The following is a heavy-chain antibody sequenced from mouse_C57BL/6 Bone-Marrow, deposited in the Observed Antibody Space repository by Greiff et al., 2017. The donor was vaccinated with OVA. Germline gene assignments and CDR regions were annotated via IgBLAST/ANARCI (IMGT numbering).Heavy chain of an antibody. J-gene: IGHJ3*01. CDR3: ARYYSWFAY. CDR1: GYTFTSYW. CDR2: IDPSDSYT. D-gene: IGHD1-1*01. Sequence: QVQLKQPGAELVKPGASVKLSCKASGYTFTSYWMQWVKQRPGQGLEWIGEIDPSDSYTNYNQKFKGKATLTVDTSSSTAYMQLSSLTSEDSAVYYCARYYSWFAYWGQGTLVTVSA. V-gene: IGHV1-50*01.